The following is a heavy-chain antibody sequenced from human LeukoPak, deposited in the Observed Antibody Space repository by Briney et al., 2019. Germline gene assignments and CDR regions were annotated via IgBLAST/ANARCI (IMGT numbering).Heavy chain of an antibody. V-gene: IGHV1-24*01. CDR1: GYTLTELS. CDR2: FDPEDGET. CDR3: ATSGSHHPIDY. D-gene: IGHD1-26*01. Sequence: ASVKVSCKVSGYTLTELSMHWVRQAPGKGLEWIGGFDPEDGETIYAQKFQGRVTMTEVTSTDTAYMELSSLRSEDTAVYYCATSGSHHPIDYWGQGTLVTVSS. J-gene: IGHJ4*02.